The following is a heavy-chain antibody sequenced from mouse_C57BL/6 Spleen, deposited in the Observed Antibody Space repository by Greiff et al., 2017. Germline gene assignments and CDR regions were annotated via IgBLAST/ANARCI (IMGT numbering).Heavy chain of an antibody. J-gene: IGHJ2*01. CDR1: GFTFSDYG. Sequence: EVQVVESGGGLVKPGGSLKLSCAASGFTFSDYGMHWVRQAPEKGLEWVAYISSGSSTIYYADTVKGRFTISRDNAKNTLFLQMTSLRSEDTAMYYCARENYGSSLYFDYWGQGTTLTVSS. CDR2: ISSGSSTI. D-gene: IGHD1-1*01. V-gene: IGHV5-17*01. CDR3: ARENYGSSLYFDY.